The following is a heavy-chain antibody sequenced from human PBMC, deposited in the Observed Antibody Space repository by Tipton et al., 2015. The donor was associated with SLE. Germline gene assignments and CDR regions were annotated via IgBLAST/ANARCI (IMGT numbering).Heavy chain of an antibody. CDR1: GGSFSGYY. D-gene: IGHD3-10*01. V-gene: IGHV4-34*01. J-gene: IGHJ4*02. CDR2: INHSGST. CDR3: ATALLVQGVIMGFDY. Sequence: TLSLTCAVYGGSFSGYYWSWIRQPPGKGLEWIGEINHSGSTNYNPSLKSRVTISVDTSKNQFSLKLSSVTAADTAVYYCATALLVQGVIMGFDYWGQGTLVTVSS.